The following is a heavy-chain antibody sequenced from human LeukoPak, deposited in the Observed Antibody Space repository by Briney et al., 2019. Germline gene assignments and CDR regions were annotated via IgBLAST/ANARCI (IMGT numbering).Heavy chain of an antibody. CDR3: ARGGFLGWAYYYYYGMDV. CDR1: SGSFSGYY. V-gene: IGHV4-34*01. J-gene: IGHJ6*02. D-gene: IGHD3-3*01. Sequence: SETLSLTCAVYSGSFSGYYWSWIRQPPGKGLEWIGEINHSGSTNYNPSLKSRVTISVDTSKNQFSLKLSSVTAADTAVYYCARGGFLGWAYYYYYGMDVWGQGTTVTVSS. CDR2: INHSGST.